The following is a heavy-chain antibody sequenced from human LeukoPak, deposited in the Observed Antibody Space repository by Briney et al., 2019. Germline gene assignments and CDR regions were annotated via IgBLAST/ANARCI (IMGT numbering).Heavy chain of an antibody. CDR1: GFTFSSYA. J-gene: IGHJ6*02. CDR3: ARLYCSGGSCYSGYYGMDV. Sequence: PGGSLRLSCTASGFTFSSYAMNWVRQAPGKGLEWVSGIGAGGTFTYYADSVKGRFTISRDNSKNTLYLQMNSLRSEDTAAYYCARLYCSGGSCYSGYYGMDVWGQGTTVTVSS. D-gene: IGHD2-15*01. V-gene: IGHV3-23*01. CDR2: IGAGGTFT.